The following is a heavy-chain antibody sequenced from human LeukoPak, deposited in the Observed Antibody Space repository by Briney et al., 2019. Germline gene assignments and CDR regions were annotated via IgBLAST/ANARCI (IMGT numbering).Heavy chain of an antibody. D-gene: IGHD2-21*02. V-gene: IGHV4-34*01. CDR1: GGSYSDYF. CDR3: ARGDADCWECFHH. J-gene: IGHJ1*01. CDR2: IYRGNT. Sequence: SETLSLTCADYGGSYSDYFWTWVRQSPGKELEWLAEIYRGNTNYNPSLKSRATTPVDTSKNQFSLRLSSVTAADTAVYYCARGDADCWECFHHWGQGTLVTVSS.